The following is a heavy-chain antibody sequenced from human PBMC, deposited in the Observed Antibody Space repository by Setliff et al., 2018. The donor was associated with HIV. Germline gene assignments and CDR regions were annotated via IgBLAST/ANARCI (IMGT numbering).Heavy chain of an antibody. J-gene: IGHJ6*03. CDR2: ISPSGST. CDR3: ARTPQEVVVVAATRPYYYYYMDV. CDR1: RGSFSDYY. D-gene: IGHD2-15*01. V-gene: IGHV4-34*01. Sequence: TLSLTCVVSRGSFSDYYWTWIRQPPGKGLEWIGEISPSGSTNYNPFPKSRVTISVDTSENQFSLKLSSVTAADTAVYYCARTPQEVVVVAATRPYYYYYMDVWGKGTTVTVSS.